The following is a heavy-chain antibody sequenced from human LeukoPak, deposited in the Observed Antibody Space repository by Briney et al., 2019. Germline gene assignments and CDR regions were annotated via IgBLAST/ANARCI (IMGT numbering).Heavy chain of an antibody. CDR2: INHSGST. D-gene: IGHD2-2*02. J-gene: IGHJ5*02. V-gene: IGHV4-34*01. CDR1: GGSFSGYY. CDR3: ARGSILGYCSSTSCYKGLRRHNWFDP. Sequence: SETLSLTCAVYGGSFSGYYWSWIRQPPGKGLEWIGEINHSGSTNYNPSLKSRVTISVDTSKNQFSLKLSSVPAADTAVYYCARGSILGYCSSTSCYKGLRRHNWFDPWGQGTLVTVSS.